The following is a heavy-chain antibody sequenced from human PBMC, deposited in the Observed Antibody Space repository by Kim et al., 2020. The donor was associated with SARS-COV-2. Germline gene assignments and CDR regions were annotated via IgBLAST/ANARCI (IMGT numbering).Heavy chain of an antibody. J-gene: IGHJ4*02. CDR1: GFTFSSNN. CDR3: ARARWTPNYYFDY. CDR2: ISSSGDYI. V-gene: IGHV3-21*01. Sequence: GGSLRLSCAASGFTFSSNNINWVRQAPGKGLEWVSSISSSGDYIYYAESVKGRFTISRDNAKNSLYLQMNSLRAEDTAVYYCARARWTPNYYFDYWGQGTLVTVSS. D-gene: IGHD2-15*01.